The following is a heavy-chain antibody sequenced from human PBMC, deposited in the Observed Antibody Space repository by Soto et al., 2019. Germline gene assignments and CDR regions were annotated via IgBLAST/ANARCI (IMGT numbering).Heavy chain of an antibody. J-gene: IGHJ6*03. CDR2: IYPDDSDT. V-gene: IGHV5-51*01. CDR1: GYSFTNFW. D-gene: IGHD2-8*01. CDR3: ARHGAPNGGYFYYYMDV. Sequence: GESLKISWRGSGYSFTNFWIGWVRQMPGKGLEWMGIIYPDDSDTRYSPSFQGQVTISADKSISTAYLQWSSLKASDTALYYCARHGAPNGGYFYYYMDVWGKGTTVTVSS.